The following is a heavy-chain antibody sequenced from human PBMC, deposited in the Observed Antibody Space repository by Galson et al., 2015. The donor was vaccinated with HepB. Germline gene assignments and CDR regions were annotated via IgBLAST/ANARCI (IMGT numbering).Heavy chain of an antibody. Sequence: SLRLSCAASGFTFSSYGMHWVRQAPGKGLEWVAVISYDGSNKYYADSVKGRFIISRDNSKNTLYLQMNSLRAEDTAVYYCAKDKQWLSYYYYGIDVWGQGTTVTVPS. CDR3: AKDKQWLSYYYYGIDV. D-gene: IGHD6-19*01. J-gene: IGHJ6*02. CDR2: ISYDGSNK. CDR1: GFTFSSYG. V-gene: IGHV3-30*18.